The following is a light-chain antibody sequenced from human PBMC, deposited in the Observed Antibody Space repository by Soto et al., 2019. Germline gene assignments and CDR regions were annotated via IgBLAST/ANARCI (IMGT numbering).Light chain of an antibody. J-gene: IGLJ2*01. Sequence: QSVLTQSPSASASLGASVKLTCTLSSGHSSYAIAWHQQQPEKGPRYLMKLNSDGSHSKGDGIPDRFSGSSSGAERYLTISSLQSEDEADYSCQTWGNGSFGGGTKLTVL. CDR3: QTWGNGS. V-gene: IGLV4-69*01. CDR2: LNSDGSH. CDR1: SGHSSYA.